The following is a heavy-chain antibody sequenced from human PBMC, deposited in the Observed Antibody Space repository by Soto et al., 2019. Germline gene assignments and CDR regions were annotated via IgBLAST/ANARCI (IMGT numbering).Heavy chain of an antibody. D-gene: IGHD2-2*01. Sequence: QVQLVQSGAEMKKPGASVKVSCQASGYTFITYGISWVRQAPGQGLEWMGWISAYNGNTNYAQKLQGRVTMTTDTSTSTVYMELRSLRGDDTAIYYCARDEAMLSRNDYWGQGTLVTVSS. CDR3: ARDEAMLSRNDY. V-gene: IGHV1-18*01. CDR2: ISAYNGNT. J-gene: IGHJ4*02. CDR1: GYTFITYG.